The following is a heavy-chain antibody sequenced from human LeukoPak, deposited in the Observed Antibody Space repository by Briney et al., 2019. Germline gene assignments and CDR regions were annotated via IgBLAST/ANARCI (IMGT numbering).Heavy chain of an antibody. CDR3: ATLSVVVLPAELN. V-gene: IGHV3-23*01. CDR2: TFQGGGEV. D-gene: IGHD2-15*01. Sequence: GGSLRLSCAASGFTFSDFAMIWVRQPPGKGLEWVSSTFQGGGEVHYADSVRGRFTISRDNSRSTLFLQMNSLRVEDTAVYYCATLSVVVLPAELNWGQGTLVTASS. CDR1: GFTFSDFA. J-gene: IGHJ4*02.